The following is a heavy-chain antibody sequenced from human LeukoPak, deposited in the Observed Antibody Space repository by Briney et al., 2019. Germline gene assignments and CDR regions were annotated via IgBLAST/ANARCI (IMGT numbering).Heavy chain of an antibody. J-gene: IGHJ5*01. CDR3: AGEVGDGYNYDS. D-gene: IGHD5-24*01. CDR1: GGSISSRY. CDR2: IYYSGST. V-gene: IGHV4-59*11. Sequence: SETLSLTCTVSGGSISSRYWSWIRQPPGQRLEWIGYIYYSGSTNYNPSLKSRVTISLDTSKNQFSLKLSSVTAADMAVYYCAGEVGDGYNYDSWGQGTLVTVSS.